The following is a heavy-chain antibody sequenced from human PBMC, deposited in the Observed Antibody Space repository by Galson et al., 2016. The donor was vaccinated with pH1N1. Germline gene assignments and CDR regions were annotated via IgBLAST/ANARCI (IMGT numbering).Heavy chain of an antibody. CDR1: GFSLSSFW. CDR3: AREWGIGAAGPLDS. V-gene: IGHV3-7*03. J-gene: IGHJ4*02. CDR2: INEDGSKI. Sequence: SLRLSCAASGFSLSSFWMTWVRQAPEKGLEWVANINEDGSKIYYVDSVKGRFTISRDNAQNSLLLQMDSLRVDDTALYYCAREWGIGAAGPLDSWGQGALVIVSS. D-gene: IGHD6-13*01.